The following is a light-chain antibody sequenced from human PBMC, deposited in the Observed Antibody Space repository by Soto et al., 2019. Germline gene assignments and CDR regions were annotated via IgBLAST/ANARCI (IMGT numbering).Light chain of an antibody. J-gene: IGKJ2*01. CDR1: QSISSW. CDR2: KAS. Sequence: DIQMTQSPSTLSASVGDRVTITCRASQSISSWLAWYQQKPGKAPKLLIYKASSLESGVPSRFIGSGSGTEFTLTISSLQPDDFATYYRQQYNSYPYTFGQGTKLEIK. V-gene: IGKV1-5*03. CDR3: QQYNSYPYT.